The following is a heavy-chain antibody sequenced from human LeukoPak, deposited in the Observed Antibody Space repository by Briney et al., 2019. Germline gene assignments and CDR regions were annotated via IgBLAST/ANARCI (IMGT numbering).Heavy chain of an antibody. D-gene: IGHD6-19*01. Sequence: SETLSLTCTVSGGSISSSYWTWIWQPPGKGLECIGFIYYSGSTTYNPSLGSRVTISIDTSKNQFSLRLSSVTAADTAVYYCARGGWSVDYWGQGTLVTVSS. CDR1: GGSISSSY. CDR2: IYYSGST. J-gene: IGHJ4*01. V-gene: IGHV4-59*01. CDR3: ARGGWSVDY.